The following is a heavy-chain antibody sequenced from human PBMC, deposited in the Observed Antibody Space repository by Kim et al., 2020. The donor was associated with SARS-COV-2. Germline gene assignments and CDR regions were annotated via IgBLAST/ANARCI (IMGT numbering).Heavy chain of an antibody. D-gene: IGHD2-21*02. CDR2: ISSSGSTI. J-gene: IGHJ2*01. V-gene: IGHV3-11*01. CDR1: GFTFSDYY. Sequence: GGSLRLSCAASGFTFSDYYMSWIRQAPGKGLEWVSYISSSGSTIYYADSVKGRFTISRDNAKNSLYLQMNSLRAEDTAVYYCARDFGWWICGGDCYSNWYFDLWGRGTLVTVSS. CDR3: ARDFGWWICGGDCYSNWYFDL.